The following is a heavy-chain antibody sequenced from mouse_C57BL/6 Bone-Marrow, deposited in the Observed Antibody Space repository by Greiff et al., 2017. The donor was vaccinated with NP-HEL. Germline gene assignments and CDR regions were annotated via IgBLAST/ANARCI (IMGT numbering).Heavy chain of an antibody. CDR2: IRHKANGSTI. D-gene: IGHD2-4*01. J-gene: IGHJ4*01. V-gene: IGHV7-3*01. CDR3: ARSIYYDYADDPFYGMDY. CDR1: GFTFTDYY. Sequence: EVQGVESGGGLVQPGGSLSLSCAASGFTFTDYYMSWVRQTPGKALEWVGFIRHKANGSTIEYSASVKGRFTISRDYSPSILYLHMNALRAEDSATYYCARSIYYDYADDPFYGMDYWGQGTSVTVSA.